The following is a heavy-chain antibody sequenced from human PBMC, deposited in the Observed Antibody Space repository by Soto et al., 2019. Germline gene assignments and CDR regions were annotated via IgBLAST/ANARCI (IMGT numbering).Heavy chain of an antibody. V-gene: IGHV3-66*01. CDR3: AREGPTMVRGVIFDDAFDI. Sequence: PGGSLRLSCAVSGITFSSYYMSWIRQAPGKGLEWVSVIYSGGSTYYADSVKGRFTISRDNSKNTLYLQMNSLRAEDTAVYYCAREGPTMVRGVIFDDAFDIWGQGTMVTVSS. CDR1: GITFSSYY. CDR2: IYSGGST. J-gene: IGHJ3*02. D-gene: IGHD3-10*01.